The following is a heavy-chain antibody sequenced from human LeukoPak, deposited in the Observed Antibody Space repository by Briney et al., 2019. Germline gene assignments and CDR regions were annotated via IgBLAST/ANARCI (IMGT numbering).Heavy chain of an antibody. J-gene: IGHJ4*02. V-gene: IGHV3-30*02. CDR2: IRYDGSNK. CDR3: ATPGQWLVRGYFDY. Sequence: PGGSLRLSCAASGFTFSIYGMHWVRQAPGKGLEWVAFIRYDGSNKYYADSVKGRFTISRDNSKNTLYLQMNSLRAEDTAVYYCATPGQWLVRGYFDYWGQGTLVTVSS. D-gene: IGHD6-19*01. CDR1: GFTFSIYG.